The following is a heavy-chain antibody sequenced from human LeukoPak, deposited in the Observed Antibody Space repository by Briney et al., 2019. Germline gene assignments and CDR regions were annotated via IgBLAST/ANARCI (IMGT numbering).Heavy chain of an antibody. CDR2: IDDSGNT. CDR3: ARSDYHNSGSHTVFDAFDI. J-gene: IGHJ3*02. D-gene: IGHD3-10*01. V-gene: IGHV4-59*01. Sequence: SETLSLTCTVSGGSISRYYWSWIRRPPGKGLEWIGYIDDSGNTNYNPSLKSQVTISVDKSKNQLSLKLSFVTAADTAMYYCARSDYHNSGSHTVFDAFDIWGQGTRVTVSS. CDR1: GGSISRYY.